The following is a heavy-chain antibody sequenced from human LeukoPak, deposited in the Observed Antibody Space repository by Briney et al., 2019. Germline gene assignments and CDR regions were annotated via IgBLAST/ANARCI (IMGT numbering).Heavy chain of an antibody. D-gene: IGHD3-3*01. CDR3: ARAYYDFWSGYLDY. J-gene: IGHJ4*02. V-gene: IGHV4-61*02. CDR1: GGSISSGGYY. CDR2: IYTSGST. Sequence: SQTLSLTCTVSGGSISSGGYYWSWIRQPAGKGLEWIGRIYTSGSTNYNPSLKSRVTISVDTSKNQFSLKLSSVTAADTAVYYCARAYYDFWSGYLDYWGQGTLVTVSS.